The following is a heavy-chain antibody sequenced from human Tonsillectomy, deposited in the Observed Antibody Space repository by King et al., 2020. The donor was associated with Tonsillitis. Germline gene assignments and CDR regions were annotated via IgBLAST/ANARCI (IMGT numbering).Heavy chain of an antibody. V-gene: IGHV3-21*01. CDR2: ISSSSSYI. CDR3: ARDPWYYYDSSGYSNFDY. J-gene: IGHJ4*02. Sequence: VQLVESGGGLVKPGGSLRLSCAASGFTFSSYSMNWVRQAPGKGLEWVSSISSSSSYIYYADSVKGRFTISRDNAKNSLYLQMNSLRAEDTAVYYCARDPWYYYDSSGYSNFDYWGQGTLVTVSS. D-gene: IGHD3-22*01. CDR1: GFTFSSYS.